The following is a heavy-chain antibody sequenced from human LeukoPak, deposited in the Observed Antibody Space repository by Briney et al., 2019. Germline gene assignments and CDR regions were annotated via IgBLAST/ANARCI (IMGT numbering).Heavy chain of an antibody. Sequence: SETLSLTCTVSGGSISSYYWSWIRQPPGKGLEWIGYIYYSGSTNYNPSLKSRVTISVDTSKNQFSLKLSSVTAADTAVYYCARGPRAITYFQHWGQGTLVTVSS. CDR2: IYYSGST. D-gene: IGHD5-12*01. V-gene: IGHV4-59*01. CDR1: GGSISSYY. J-gene: IGHJ1*01. CDR3: ARGPRAITYFQH.